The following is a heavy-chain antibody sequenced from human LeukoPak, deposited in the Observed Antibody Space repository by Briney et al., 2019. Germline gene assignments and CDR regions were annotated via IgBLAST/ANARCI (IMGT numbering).Heavy chain of an antibody. J-gene: IGHJ4*02. Sequence: GGSLRLSCAASGLTFSDYYMGWIRQAPGKGLEWVSYISSSGITIRYADSVKGRFTISRDNAKNTLYLQMDSLRAEDTGVYYCARSNQADDYWGQGTLVTVSS. CDR3: ARSNQADDY. CDR2: ISSSGITI. CDR1: GLTFSDYY. V-gene: IGHV3-11*04. D-gene: IGHD1-14*01.